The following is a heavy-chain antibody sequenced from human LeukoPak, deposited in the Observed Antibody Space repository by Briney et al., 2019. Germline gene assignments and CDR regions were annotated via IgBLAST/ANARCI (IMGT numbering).Heavy chain of an antibody. D-gene: IGHD3-10*01. V-gene: IGHV3-7*01. J-gene: IGHJ5*02. CDR2: IKRDGSEQ. CDR3: ARPLMYYYGSETYFWFDP. Sequence: GGSLRLSCAASGFTFTTYWMGWVRQAPGKGLEWVANIKRDGSEQYYVDSVKGRFTISRDNAKNSLSLQMNSLRAEDTAVYYCARPLMYYYGSETYFWFDPWGQGTLVTVSS. CDR1: GFTFTTYW.